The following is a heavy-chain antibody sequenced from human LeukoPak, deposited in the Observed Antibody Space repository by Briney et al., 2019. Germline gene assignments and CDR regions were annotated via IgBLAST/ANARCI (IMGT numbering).Heavy chain of an antibody. CDR3: ARGREMVRGVITPYNWFDP. J-gene: IGHJ5*02. Sequence: PSETLSLTCNVSGGSIRGYYGSWIRQPPGKGLEWIGYIYSSGSTNYNPSLKSRVTISVDTSKNQFSLKLSSVTAADTAVYYCARGREMVRGVITPYNWFDPWGQGTLVTVSS. D-gene: IGHD3-10*01. CDR1: GGSIRGYY. CDR2: IYSSGST. V-gene: IGHV4-59*01.